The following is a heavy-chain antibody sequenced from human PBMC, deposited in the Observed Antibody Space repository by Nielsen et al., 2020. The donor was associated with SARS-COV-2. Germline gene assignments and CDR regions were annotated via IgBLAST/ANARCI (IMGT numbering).Heavy chain of an antibody. D-gene: IGHD2-15*01. CDR3: ARALFPYCSGGSCDLPAY. CDR2: ISPSNGNT. Sequence: ASVKVSCKASGYTFTSNGITWVRQAPGQGLEWMGRISPSNGNTKYAQKFQGRVTMTTDTSTSTAYMELRSLRSDDTAVYYCARALFPYCSGGSCDLPAYWGQGTLVTVSS. CDR1: GYTFTSNG. J-gene: IGHJ4*02. V-gene: IGHV1-18*04.